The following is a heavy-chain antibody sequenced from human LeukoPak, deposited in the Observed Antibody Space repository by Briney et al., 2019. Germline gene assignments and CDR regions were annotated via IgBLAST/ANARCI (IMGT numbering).Heavy chain of an antibody. Sequence: GRSLRLSCEASGFRFSGYGMHWVRQAPGKGLEWVAVISYDGSFKDYGDSVKGRFTISRDNAKNSLYLQMNSLRAEDTALYYCAKDISSDTTTTDYWGQGTLVTVSS. CDR1: GFRFSGYG. V-gene: IGHV3-30*18. J-gene: IGHJ4*02. D-gene: IGHD1/OR15-1a*01. CDR2: ISYDGSFK. CDR3: AKDISSDTTTTDY.